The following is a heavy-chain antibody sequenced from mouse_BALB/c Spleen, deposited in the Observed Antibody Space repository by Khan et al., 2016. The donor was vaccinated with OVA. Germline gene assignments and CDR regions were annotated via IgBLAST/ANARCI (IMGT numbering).Heavy chain of an antibody. D-gene: IGHD2-3*01. Sequence: EVQLQESGPGLVKPSQSLSLTCTVTGYSITSDYAWNWIRQFPGNKLEWFGYISSSGSTNYNPALKSRISIPRDPSKNQFFLQWKSVTTDDTATYYCARDGSRYNYAMDYWGQGTSVTVSS. CDR2: ISSSGST. CDR3: ARDGSRYNYAMDY. J-gene: IGHJ4*01. V-gene: IGHV3-2*02. CDR1: GYSITSDYA.